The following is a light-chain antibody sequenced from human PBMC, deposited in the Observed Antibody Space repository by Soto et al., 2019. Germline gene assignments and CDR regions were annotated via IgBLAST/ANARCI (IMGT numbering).Light chain of an antibody. CDR3: QQYGVSPT. CDR2: GAS. J-gene: IGKJ4*01. Sequence: EIVLTQSPGTLSLSPGERATLSCRASQTISNTFLAWYQQRPGQAPRLLIYGASGRAAGIPDRFSGSGPGTDFTLSISRLEPEDFAVYYCQQYGVSPTFGGGTKVDIK. V-gene: IGKV3-20*01. CDR1: QTISNTF.